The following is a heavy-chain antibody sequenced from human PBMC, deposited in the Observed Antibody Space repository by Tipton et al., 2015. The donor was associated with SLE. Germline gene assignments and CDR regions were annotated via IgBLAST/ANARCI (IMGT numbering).Heavy chain of an antibody. CDR1: GYTFANYG. CDR2: ISAYNGNT. CDR3: ARDLWGSDSVY. V-gene: IGHV1-18*01. D-gene: IGHD3-16*01. Sequence: QSGPEVKKPGASVKVSCKASGYTFANYGISWVRQAPGQGLEWMGWISAYNGNTNYAQKLQGRVSMTRDTSTTTAYMELRSLRSDDTAVYYCARDLWGSDSVYWGQGTLVTVSS. J-gene: IGHJ4*02.